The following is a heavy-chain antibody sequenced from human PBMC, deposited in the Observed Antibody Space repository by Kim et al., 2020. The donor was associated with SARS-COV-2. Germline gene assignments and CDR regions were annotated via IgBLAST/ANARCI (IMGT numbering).Heavy chain of an antibody. CDR3: AKDLQYYDILTGYYMRVPYYYYGMDV. CDR2: ISYDGSNK. Sequence: GGSLRLSCAASGFTFSSYGMHWVRQAPGKGLEWVAVISYDGSNKYYADPVKGRFTISRDNSKNTLYLQMNSLRAEDTAVYYCAKDLQYYDILTGYYMRVPYYYYGMDVWGQGTTVTVSS. V-gene: IGHV3-30*18. D-gene: IGHD3-9*01. CDR1: GFTFSSYG. J-gene: IGHJ6*02.